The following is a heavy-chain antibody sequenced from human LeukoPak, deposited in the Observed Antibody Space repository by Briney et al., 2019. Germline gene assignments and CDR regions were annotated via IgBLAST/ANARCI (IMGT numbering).Heavy chain of an antibody. CDR1: GFTFSSYE. Sequence: GGSLRLSCAASGFTFSSYEMNWVRQAPGKGLEWVSYISSSGSTIYYADSVKGRFTISRDNAKNSLYLQMNSLRAEDTAVYYCARDAELERLLGSYYYYGMYVWGQGTTVTVSS. J-gene: IGHJ6*02. CDR2: ISSSGSTI. D-gene: IGHD1-1*01. V-gene: IGHV3-48*03. CDR3: ARDAELERLLGSYYYYGMYV.